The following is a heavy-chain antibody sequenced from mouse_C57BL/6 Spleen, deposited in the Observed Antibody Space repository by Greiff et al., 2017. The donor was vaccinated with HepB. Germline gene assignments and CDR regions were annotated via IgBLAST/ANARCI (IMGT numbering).Heavy chain of an antibody. Sequence: VQLQQSGAELVRPGASVKLSCKASGYTFTDYYINWVKQRPGQGLEWIARIYPGSGNTYYNEKFKGKATLTAEKSSSTAYMQLSSLTSEDSAVYFCARNFQIYYYGSSLSWFAYWGQGTLVTVSA. CDR2: IYPGSGNT. D-gene: IGHD1-1*01. V-gene: IGHV1-76*01. CDR3: ARNFQIYYYGSSLSWFAY. CDR1: GYTFTDYY. J-gene: IGHJ3*01.